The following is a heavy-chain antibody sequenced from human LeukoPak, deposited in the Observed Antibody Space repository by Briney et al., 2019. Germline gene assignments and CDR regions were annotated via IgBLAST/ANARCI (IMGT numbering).Heavy chain of an antibody. CDR2: IKQDGSEK. J-gene: IGHJ4*02. CDR3: AREYSSSWYLNHLY. Sequence: PGGSLRLSCAASGFTFSSYWMSWVRQAPGKGLEWVANIKQDGSEKYYVDSVKGRFTISRDNAKNSLYLQMNSLRAEDTAVYYCAREYSSSWYLNHLYWGQGTLVTVSS. V-gene: IGHV3-7*01. CDR1: GFTFSSYW. D-gene: IGHD6-13*01.